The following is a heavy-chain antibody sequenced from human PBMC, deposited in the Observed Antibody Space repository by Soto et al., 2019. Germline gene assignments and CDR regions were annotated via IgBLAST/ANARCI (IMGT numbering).Heavy chain of an antibody. V-gene: IGHV1-69*12. Sequence: QVQLVQSGAEVKKPGSSVKVSCKASGGTFSSYAIILVRQAPGQGLEWMGGIIPIFGTANYAQKFQGRVTITADESTSKAYMELSSLRSEDTAVYYCARDLVEQQLETGDYWGQGTLVTVSS. J-gene: IGHJ4*02. CDR3: ARDLVEQQLETGDY. CDR2: IIPIFGTA. D-gene: IGHD6-13*01. CDR1: GGTFSSYA.